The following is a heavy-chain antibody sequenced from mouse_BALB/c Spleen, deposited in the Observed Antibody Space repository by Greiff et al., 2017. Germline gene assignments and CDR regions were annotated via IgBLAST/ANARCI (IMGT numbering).Heavy chain of an antibody. Sequence: EVKLVESGGGLVKPGGSLKLSCAASGFTFSSYAMSWVRQTPEKRLEWVASISSGCSTYYPDSVKGRFTISRDNARNILYLQMSSLRSEDTAMYYCARRGITTVVDWYFDVWGAGTTVTVSS. CDR3: ARRGITTVVDWYFDV. CDR1: GFTFSSYA. J-gene: IGHJ1*01. D-gene: IGHD1-1*01. CDR2: ISSGCST. V-gene: IGHV5-6-5*01.